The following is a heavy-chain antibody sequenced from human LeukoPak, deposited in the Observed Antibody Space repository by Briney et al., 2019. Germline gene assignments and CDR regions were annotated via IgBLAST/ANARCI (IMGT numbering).Heavy chain of an antibody. CDR2: ISSSSSYI. CDR1: GFTFSSYS. V-gene: IGHV3-21*03. CDR3: ARGVNWGGAGVDY. Sequence: PGGSLRLSCAASGFTFSSYSMNWVRQAPGKGLEWVSSISSSSSYIYYADSVKGRFTISRDNAKNTLHLQMNSLRVEDTSMYYCARGVNWGGAGVDYWGQGTLVTVSS. J-gene: IGHJ4*02. D-gene: IGHD3-10*01.